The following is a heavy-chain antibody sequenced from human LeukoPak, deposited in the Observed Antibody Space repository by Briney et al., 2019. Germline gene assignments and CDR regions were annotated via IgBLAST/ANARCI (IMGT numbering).Heavy chain of an antibody. CDR2: ITPIFGTA. Sequence: SVKVSCKASGGTFISYAISWVRQAPGQGLEWMGGITPIFGTANYAQKFQGRVTITADESTSTAYMELSSLRSEDTAVYYCARDGRMDLTGYYLFDYWGQGTLVTVSS. J-gene: IGHJ4*02. CDR1: GGTFISYA. V-gene: IGHV1-69*13. D-gene: IGHD3-9*01. CDR3: ARDGRMDLTGYYLFDY.